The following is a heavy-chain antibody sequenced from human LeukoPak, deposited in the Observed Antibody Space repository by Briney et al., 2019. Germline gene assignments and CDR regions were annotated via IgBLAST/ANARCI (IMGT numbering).Heavy chain of an antibody. Sequence: GGSLRLSCGASGFTFSSYWMSWVRQAPGKGLEWVANIKQDGSEKYYVDSVKGRFTISRDNAKNSLYLQMNSLRAEDTAVYYCARDHRTRGAFDIWGQGTMVTVSS. D-gene: IGHD2-2*01. CDR3: ARDHRTRGAFDI. CDR2: IKQDGSEK. V-gene: IGHV3-7*01. CDR1: GFTFSSYW. J-gene: IGHJ3*02.